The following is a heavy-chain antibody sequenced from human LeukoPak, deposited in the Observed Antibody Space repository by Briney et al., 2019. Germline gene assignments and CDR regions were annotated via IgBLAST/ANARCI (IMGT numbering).Heavy chain of an antibody. CDR2: IRSKANSYAT. D-gene: IGHD3-9*01. CDR3: TRPPPEYDILTGNNWFDP. CDR1: GFTFSGSA. V-gene: IGHV3-73*01. Sequence: PGGSLRLSCAASGFTFSGSAMHWVRQASGKGLEWVGRIRSKANSYATAYAASVKGRFTISRDDSKNTAYLQMNSLKTEDTAVYYCTRPPPEYDILTGNNWFDPWGQGTLVTVSS. J-gene: IGHJ5*02.